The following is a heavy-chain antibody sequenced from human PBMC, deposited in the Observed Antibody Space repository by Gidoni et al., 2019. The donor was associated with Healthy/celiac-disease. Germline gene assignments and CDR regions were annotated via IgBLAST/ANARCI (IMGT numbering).Heavy chain of an antibody. J-gene: IGHJ4*02. CDR2: INPSGGST. CDR3: ARDGYSRSYYYDSSGYYYFDY. Sequence: QVQLVQSGAEVKKPGASVKVSCKASGYTFTSYYLHWVRQAPGKGLEWMGIINPSGGSTSYAQKFQGRVTMTRDTSTSTVYMELSSLRSEDTAVYYCARDGYSRSYYYDSSGYYYFDYWGQGTLVTVSS. V-gene: IGHV1-46*03. D-gene: IGHD3-22*01. CDR1: GYTFTSYY.